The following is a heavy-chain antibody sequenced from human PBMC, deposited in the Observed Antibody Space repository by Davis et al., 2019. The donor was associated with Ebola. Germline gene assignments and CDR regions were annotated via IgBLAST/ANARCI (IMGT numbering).Heavy chain of an antibody. CDR1: GFTFGDYA. Sequence: GESLKISCAASGFTFGDYAMHWVRQAPGKGLEWVSLISWDGRSTAYADSVRGRFSIYRDNSRKFLYLQMNGLRAEDTALYYCTAYDSTFRNYWGQGTLVTVSS. D-gene: IGHD3-22*01. CDR2: ISWDGRST. CDR3: TAYDSTFRNY. J-gene: IGHJ4*02. V-gene: IGHV3-43D*03.